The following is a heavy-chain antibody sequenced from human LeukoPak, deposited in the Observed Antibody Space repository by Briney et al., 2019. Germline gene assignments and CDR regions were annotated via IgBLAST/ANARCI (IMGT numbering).Heavy chain of an antibody. D-gene: IGHD1-26*01. Sequence: GGSLRLSCEGSGFTFSNYWMGWVRQAPGKGLEWVANIKQDGSEKYYVDSVKGRFTISRDNAKNSLYLQMNSLRAEDTAVYYCARDRRIVGAFDYWGQGTLVTVSS. J-gene: IGHJ4*02. CDR2: IKQDGSEK. CDR1: GFTFSNYW. V-gene: IGHV3-7*01. CDR3: ARDRRIVGAFDY.